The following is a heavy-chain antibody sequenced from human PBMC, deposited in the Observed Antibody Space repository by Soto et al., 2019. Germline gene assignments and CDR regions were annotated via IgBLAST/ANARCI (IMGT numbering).Heavy chain of an antibody. Sequence: QITLKESGPTQVKPTQTLTLTCTFSGFSLSSTRMAVGWIRQPPGKALEWLALIYWDDDKRYSPFLKSRLTITKDTSKNQVVLTMSNMDPVDTARYYCAHIVVAGLGYYFDYWGQGTLVTVSS. CDR1: GFSLSSTRMA. CDR3: AHIVVAGLGYYFDY. J-gene: IGHJ4*02. CDR2: IYWDDDK. D-gene: IGHD6-19*01. V-gene: IGHV2-5*02.